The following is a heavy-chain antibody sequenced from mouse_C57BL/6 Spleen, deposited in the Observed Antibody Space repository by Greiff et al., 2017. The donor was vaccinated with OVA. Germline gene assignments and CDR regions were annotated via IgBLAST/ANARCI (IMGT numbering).Heavy chain of an antibody. J-gene: IGHJ3*01. D-gene: IGHD4-1*02. CDR2: INPSNGGT. CDR3: AQLGREFAY. Sequence: QVQLQQPGTELVKPGASVKLSCKASGYTFTSYWMHWVKPRPGKGLEWIGNINPSNGGTNYNEKLKSKATLTVDKSSSTADMQLSSLTSEDSAVYYCAQLGREFAYWGQGTLVTVSA. CDR1: GYTFTSYW. V-gene: IGHV1-53*01.